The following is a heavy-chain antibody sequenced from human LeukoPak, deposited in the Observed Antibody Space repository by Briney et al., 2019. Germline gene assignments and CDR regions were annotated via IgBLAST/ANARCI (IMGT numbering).Heavy chain of an antibody. CDR2: ISSSSSYI. Sequence: GGSLRLSCAASGFTFSSYSMNWVRQAPGKGLEWVSSISSSSSYIYYADSVKGRFTISRDNAKNSLYLQMNSLRAEDTAVYYCARAHFWSGYCADYWGQGTLVTVSS. CDR1: GFTFSSYS. J-gene: IGHJ4*02. V-gene: IGHV3-21*01. D-gene: IGHD3-3*02. CDR3: ARAHFWSGYCADY.